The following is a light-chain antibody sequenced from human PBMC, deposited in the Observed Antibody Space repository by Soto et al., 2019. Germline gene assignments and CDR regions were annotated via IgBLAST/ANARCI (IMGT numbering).Light chain of an antibody. V-gene: IGKV1-5*01. CDR2: YAS. J-gene: IGKJ2*02. CDR3: QQYNSYPCT. CDR1: QSISNW. Sequence: DIQMTQSPATLSVSVGDRVTITCRASQSISNWLAWYQQKPGKAPKLLIYYASSLESGVPSRFSGSGSGTEFTLTISSLQPDDVATYYCQQYNSYPCTFGQGTNLEIK.